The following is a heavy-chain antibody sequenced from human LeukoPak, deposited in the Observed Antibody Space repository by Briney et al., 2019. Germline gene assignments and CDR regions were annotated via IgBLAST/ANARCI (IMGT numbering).Heavy chain of an antibody. J-gene: IGHJ3*02. CDR1: GFTFSSYS. D-gene: IGHD5-24*01. CDR3: ARSRDGYNDPAFDI. CDR2: ISSSSSYI. V-gene: IGHV3-21*04. Sequence: GGSLRLSCAASGFTFSSYSMNWVRQAPGKGLEWVSSISSSSSYIYYADSVKGRFTISRDNAKNSLYLQMNSLRAEDTAVYYCARSRDGYNDPAFDIWGQGTMVTVSS.